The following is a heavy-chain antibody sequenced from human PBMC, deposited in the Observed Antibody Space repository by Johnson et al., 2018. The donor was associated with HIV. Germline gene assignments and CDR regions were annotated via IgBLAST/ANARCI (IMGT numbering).Heavy chain of an antibody. Sequence: QVQLVESGGGLVQPGGSLRLSCAASGFTFSSYAMHWVRQAPGKGLEWVAVISYDGSIQYYADSVKGRFTISRENAKNSLYPQMNSLIAGDTAVYYCARGPQGRYFDWEDAFDIWGQGTMVTVSS. CDR3: ARGPQGRYFDWEDAFDI. D-gene: IGHD3-9*01. J-gene: IGHJ3*02. CDR2: ISYDGSIQ. CDR1: GFTFSSYA. V-gene: IGHV3-30*14.